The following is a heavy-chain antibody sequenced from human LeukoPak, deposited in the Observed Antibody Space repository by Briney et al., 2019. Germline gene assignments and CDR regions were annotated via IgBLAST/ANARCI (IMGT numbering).Heavy chain of an antibody. V-gene: IGHV1-18*01. D-gene: IGHD6-6*01. J-gene: IGHJ4*02. CDR2: ISAYNGNT. CDR1: GYTFTSYG. Sequence: GASVKVSFKASGYTFTSYGISWVRQAPGQGLEWMGWISAYNGNTNYAQKLQGRVTMTTDTSTSTAYMELRSLRSDDTAVYYCARDAATVARPDFDYWGQGTLVTVSS. CDR3: ARDAATVARPDFDY.